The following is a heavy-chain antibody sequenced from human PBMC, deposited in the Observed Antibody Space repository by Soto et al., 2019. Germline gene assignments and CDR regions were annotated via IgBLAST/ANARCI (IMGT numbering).Heavy chain of an antibody. CDR2: IIPIFGTA. D-gene: IGHD5-18*01. CDR1: GGTFSSYA. J-gene: IGHJ6*02. Sequence: SVKVSCKASGGTFSSYAISWVRQAPGQGLEWMGGIIPIFGTANYAQKFQGRVTITADESTSTAYMELSSLRSEDTAMYYCARHIGYSYGFDYYYGMDVWGQGTTVTVSS. V-gene: IGHV1-69*13. CDR3: ARHIGYSYGFDYYYGMDV.